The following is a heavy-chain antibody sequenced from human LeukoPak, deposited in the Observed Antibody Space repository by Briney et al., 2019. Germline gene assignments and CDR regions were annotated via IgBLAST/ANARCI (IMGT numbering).Heavy chain of an antibody. Sequence: ASVKVSCKASGYTFTSNAMHWVRQAPGQRLEWMGWINAGNGNTKYSQKFQGRVTITRDTSASTAYMELSSLRSEDTAVYYCARVWPRVVGATTYWFDPWGQGTLVTVSS. V-gene: IGHV1-3*01. J-gene: IGHJ5*02. CDR3: ARVWPRVVGATTYWFDP. CDR2: INAGNGNT. CDR1: GYTFTSNA. D-gene: IGHD1-26*01.